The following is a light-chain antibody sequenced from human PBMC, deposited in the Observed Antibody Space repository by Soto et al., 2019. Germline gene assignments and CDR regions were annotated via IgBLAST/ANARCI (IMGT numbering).Light chain of an antibody. CDR2: GAS. J-gene: IGKJ3*01. Sequence: EIVLTQSPATLSLSPGERATLSCRASQSVSSYLAWYQQKPGQAPRLLIYGASTRATGIPARFSGSGSGTEFTLTISSLQSEDFAVYYCQHYRSAPFTFGPGTKVDIK. CDR3: QHYRSAPFT. CDR1: QSVSSY. V-gene: IGKV3-15*01.